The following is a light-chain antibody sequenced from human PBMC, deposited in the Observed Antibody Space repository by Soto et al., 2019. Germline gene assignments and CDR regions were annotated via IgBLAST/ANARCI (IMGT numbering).Light chain of an antibody. J-gene: IGKJ1*01. Sequence: DIQMTQSPSTLSASVGERVTLTCRASESVDSWLAWHQQKPGRAPKLLISKASSLESGVPARFSGSGSGTEFTLTISSLQPDDFATYYCQQYNSYSWTFGQGTKVDIK. CDR1: ESVDSW. CDR2: KAS. CDR3: QQYNSYSWT. V-gene: IGKV1-5*03.